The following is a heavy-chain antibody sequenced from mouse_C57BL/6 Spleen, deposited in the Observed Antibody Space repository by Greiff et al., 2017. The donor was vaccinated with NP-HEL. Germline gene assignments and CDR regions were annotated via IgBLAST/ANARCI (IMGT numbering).Heavy chain of an antibody. CDR3: ARAWSDYAMDY. J-gene: IGHJ4*01. V-gene: IGHV1-55*01. CDR2: IYPGSGST. CDR1: GYTFTSYW. Sequence: QVQLQQPGAELVKPGASVKMSCKASGYTFTSYWITWVKQRPGQGLEWIGDIYPGSGSTNYNEKFKSKATLTVDTSSSTAYMQLSSLTSDDSAVYYCARAWSDYAMDYWGQGTSVTVSS.